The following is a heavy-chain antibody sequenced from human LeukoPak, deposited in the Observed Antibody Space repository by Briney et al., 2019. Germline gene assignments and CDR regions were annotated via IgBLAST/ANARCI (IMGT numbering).Heavy chain of an antibody. CDR1: GFSFNKYA. V-gene: IGHV3-23*01. J-gene: IGHJ4*02. D-gene: IGHD3-22*01. CDR3: AKVDGDGSGYPFDY. CDR2: MTGGGAT. Sequence: GGSLRLSCVGSGFSFNKYAASWVRQAPGKGLEWVAGMTGGGATYHADSVKGRFVISRDNSKNTVYLQMNSLRAEDTAVYYCAKVDGDGSGYPFDYWGQGTLVTVSS.